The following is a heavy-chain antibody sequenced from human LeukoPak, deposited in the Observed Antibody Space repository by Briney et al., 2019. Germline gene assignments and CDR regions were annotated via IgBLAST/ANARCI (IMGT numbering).Heavy chain of an antibody. CDR1: GGSFSGYY. V-gene: IGHV4-34*01. J-gene: IGHJ4*02. CDR3: ARVSSGYSSSWYSY. CDR2: INHSGST. D-gene: IGHD6-13*01. Sequence: SETLSLTCAVYGGSFSGYYWSWIRQPPGKGLEWIGEINHSGSTNYNPSLKNRVTISVDTSKNQFSLKLSSVTAADTAVYYCARVSSGYSSSWYSYWGQGTLVTVSS.